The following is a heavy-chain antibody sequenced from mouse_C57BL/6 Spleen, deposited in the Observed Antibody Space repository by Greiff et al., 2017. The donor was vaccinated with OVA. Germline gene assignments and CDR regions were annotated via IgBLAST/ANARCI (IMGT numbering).Heavy chain of an antibody. J-gene: IGHJ2*01. D-gene: IGHD1-1*01. V-gene: IGHV1-54*01. CDR2: INPGSGGT. Sequence: QVQLQQSGAELVRPGTSVKVSCKASGYAFTNYLIEWVKQRPGQGLEWIGVINPGSGGTNYNEKFKGKATLTADKSSSTAYMQLSSLTSEDSAVYFCARSYGRRDYFDYWGQGTTLTVSS. CDR1: GYAFTNYL. CDR3: ARSYGRRDYFDY.